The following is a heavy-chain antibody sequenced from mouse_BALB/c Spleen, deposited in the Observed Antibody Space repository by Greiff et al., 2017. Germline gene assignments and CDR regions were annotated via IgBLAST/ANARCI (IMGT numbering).Heavy chain of an antibody. CDR1: GFNIKDTY. Sequence: EVKLVESGAELVKPGASVKLSCTASGFNIKDTYMHWVKQRPEQGLEWIGRIDPANGNTKYDPKFQGKATITADTSSNTAYLQLSSLTSEDTAVYYCARSGGNFLYYAMDYWGQGTSVTVSS. V-gene: IGHV14-3*02. J-gene: IGHJ4*01. D-gene: IGHD2-1*01. CDR3: ARSGGNFLYYAMDY. CDR2: IDPANGNT.